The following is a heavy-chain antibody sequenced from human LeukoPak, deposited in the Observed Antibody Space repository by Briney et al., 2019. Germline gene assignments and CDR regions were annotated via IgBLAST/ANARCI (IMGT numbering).Heavy chain of an antibody. D-gene: IGHD1-26*01. Sequence: GRSLRLSCVASGFTFSSYATHWVSKAPGKGLSWVAVIRDDGMKKYYADSVKGRFTISRDNSKNTLYLQMDSLRAEDTAVYSCAREHSGSYGVDYWGQGTLVTVSS. J-gene: IGHJ4*02. CDR3: AREHSGSYGVDY. V-gene: IGHV3-30*04. CDR1: GFTFSSYA. CDR2: IRDDGMKK.